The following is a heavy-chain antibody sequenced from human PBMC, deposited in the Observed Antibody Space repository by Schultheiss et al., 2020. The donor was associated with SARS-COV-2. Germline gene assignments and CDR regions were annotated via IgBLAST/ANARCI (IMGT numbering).Heavy chain of an antibody. Sequence: GGSLRLSCAASGFTVSSNYMSWVRQAPGKGLEWVANMKQDGSEKYYVDSVKGRFTISRDNAKRSLYLQMNSLRAEDTAVYYCARGYSSGSDYWGQGTLVTVSS. V-gene: IGHV3-7*01. CDR3: ARGYSSGSDY. D-gene: IGHD6-19*01. J-gene: IGHJ4*02. CDR1: GFTVSSNY. CDR2: MKQDGSEK.